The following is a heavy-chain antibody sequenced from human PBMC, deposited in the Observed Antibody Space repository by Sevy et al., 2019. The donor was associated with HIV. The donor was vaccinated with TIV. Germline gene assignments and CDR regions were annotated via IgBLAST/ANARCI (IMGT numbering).Heavy chain of an antibody. D-gene: IGHD2-8*01. CDR2: INHSGST. CDR3: ARGGYCINDMCRNWFDP. CDR1: GGSFSDDY. V-gene: IGHV4-34*01. J-gene: IGHJ5*02. Sequence: SETLSLTCAVYGGSFSDDYWSWIRQPPGKALEWIGEINHSGSTNYNPSLKSRVTISVDTSKDQFSLKLNSVTAADTAVYYCARGGYCINDMCRNWFDPWGQGTLVTVSS.